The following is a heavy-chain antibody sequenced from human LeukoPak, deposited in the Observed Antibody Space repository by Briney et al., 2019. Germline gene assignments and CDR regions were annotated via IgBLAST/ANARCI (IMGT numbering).Heavy chain of an antibody. V-gene: IGHV3-7*01. J-gene: IGHJ4*02. D-gene: IGHD2-2*03. CDR3: ARVEIVVVPAVPNFDY. CDR2: IKQDGSEK. Sequence: QSGGSLRLSCAASGFTFSSYWMSWVRQAPGKGLEWVANIKQDGSEKYYVDSVKGRFTISRDNAKNSLYPQMNSLRAEDTAVYYCARVEIVVVPAVPNFDYWGQGTLVTVSS. CDR1: GFTFSSYW.